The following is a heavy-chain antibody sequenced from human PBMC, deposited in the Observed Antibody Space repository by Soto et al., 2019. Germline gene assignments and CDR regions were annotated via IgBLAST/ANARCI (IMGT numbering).Heavy chain of an antibody. V-gene: IGHV3-23*01. J-gene: IGHJ4*02. Sequence: PGGSLRLSCAASGFTFSSYAMSWVRQAPWKGLEWVSAISGSGGSTYYADSVKGRFTISRDNSKNTLYLQMNSLRAEDTAVYYCAKDADVLLVGSNFDYWGQGTLVTVSS. CDR3: AKDADVLLVGSNFDY. CDR2: ISGSGGST. D-gene: IGHD3-10*01. CDR1: GFTFSSYA.